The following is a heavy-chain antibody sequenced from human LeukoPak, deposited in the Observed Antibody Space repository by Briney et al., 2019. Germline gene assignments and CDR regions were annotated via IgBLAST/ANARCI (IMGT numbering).Heavy chain of an antibody. V-gene: IGHV1-69*05. CDR2: IIPIFGTA. CDR1: GGTFSSYA. CDR3: ARVGTMVRGRGMKYNWFDP. Sequence: SVTVSCKASGGTFSSYAISWVRQAPGQGLEWMGGIIPIFGTANYAQKFQGRVTITTDESTSTAYMKLSSLRSEDTAVYYCARVGTMVRGRGMKYNWFDPWGQGTLVTVSS. D-gene: IGHD3-10*01. J-gene: IGHJ5*02.